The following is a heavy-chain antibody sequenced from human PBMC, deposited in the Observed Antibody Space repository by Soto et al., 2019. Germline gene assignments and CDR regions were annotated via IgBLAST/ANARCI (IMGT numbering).Heavy chain of an antibody. Sequence: SETLSLTCTVSGGSISSGGYYWSWIRQHPGKGLEWVGYIYYSGSTYYNPSLKSRVTISVDTSKNQFSLKLSSVTAADTAVYYCARDLIYYDILTGIATASKYYYYGMDVWGQGTTVTVSS. V-gene: IGHV4-31*03. CDR3: ARDLIYYDILTGIATASKYYYYGMDV. CDR2: IYYSGST. D-gene: IGHD3-9*01. CDR1: GGSISSGGYY. J-gene: IGHJ6*02.